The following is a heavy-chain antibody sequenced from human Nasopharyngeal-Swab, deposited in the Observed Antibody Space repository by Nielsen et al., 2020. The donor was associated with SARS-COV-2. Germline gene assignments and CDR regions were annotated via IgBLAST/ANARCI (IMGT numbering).Heavy chain of an antibody. Sequence: SGPTLVKPTETLTLTCTVSGFSLSNARMGVSWIRQPPGKALEWLAHIFSNDEKSYSTSLKSRLTISKDTSKSQVVLTMTNMDPVDTATYYCARIDVVVPAAIQEGYYYGMDVWGQGTTVTVSS. D-gene: IGHD2-2*01. V-gene: IGHV2-26*01. J-gene: IGHJ6*02. CDR3: ARIDVVVPAAIQEGYYYGMDV. CDR1: GFSLSNARMG. CDR2: IFSNDEK.